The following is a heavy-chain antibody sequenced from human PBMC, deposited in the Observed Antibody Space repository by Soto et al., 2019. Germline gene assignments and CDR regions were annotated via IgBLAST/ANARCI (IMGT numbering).Heavy chain of an antibody. CDR1: VFTFSDYA. V-gene: IGHV3-23*01. D-gene: IGHD3-22*01. Sequence: GGSLRLSCAASVFTFSDYAMTWVRQAPGKGLEWVSGISARGSTTDYADSVKGRFTISRDNSKNTLYLQMTSLRDDDTALYFCARDLNKDYHDTSVFWAYWGQGTLVTVSS. CDR2: ISARGSTT. J-gene: IGHJ4*02. CDR3: ARDLNKDYHDTSVFWAY.